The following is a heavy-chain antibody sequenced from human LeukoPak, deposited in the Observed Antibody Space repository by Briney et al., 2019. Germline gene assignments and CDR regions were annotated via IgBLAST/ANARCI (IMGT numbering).Heavy chain of an antibody. CDR2: IWYDGSNK. J-gene: IGHJ4*02. D-gene: IGHD3-22*01. CDR3: ARGGYDSSGYFLDY. Sequence: PGRSLRLSCAASGFTFSSYGMHWVRQAPGKGLEWVAVIWYDGSNKYYADSVKGRFTISRDNSKNTLYLQMNSLRAEDTAVYYCARGGYDSSGYFLDYWGQGTLVNVSS. CDR1: GFTFSSYG. V-gene: IGHV3-33*01.